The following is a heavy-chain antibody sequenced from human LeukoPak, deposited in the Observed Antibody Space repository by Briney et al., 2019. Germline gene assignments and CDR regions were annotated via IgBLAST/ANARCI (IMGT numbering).Heavy chain of an antibody. J-gene: IGHJ4*02. CDR1: GGSISSYY. CDR2: IYYSGST. CDR3: ARQRGSYSIDY. V-gene: IGHV4-59*08. Sequence: SETLSLTCTVSGGSISSYYWSWIRQPPGKGLEWIGYIYYSGSTNYNPSLESRVTISVDTSKNQFSLKLSSVTAADTAVYYCARQRGSYSIDYWGQGTLVTVSS. D-gene: IGHD1-26*01.